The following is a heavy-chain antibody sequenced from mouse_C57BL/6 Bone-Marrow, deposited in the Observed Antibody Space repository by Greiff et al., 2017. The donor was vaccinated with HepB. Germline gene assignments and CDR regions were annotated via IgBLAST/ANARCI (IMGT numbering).Heavy chain of an antibody. CDR1: GYTFTSYW. Sequence: VQLQQPGAELVKPGASVKMSCKASGYTFTSYWITWVKQRPGQGLEWIGDIYPGSGSTNYNEKFKSKATLTVDTSSSTAYMQLSSLTSEDAAVYYCARSGGYSNYGFAYWGQGTLVTVSA. CDR2: IYPGSGST. V-gene: IGHV1-55*01. D-gene: IGHD2-5*01. J-gene: IGHJ3*01. CDR3: ARSGGYSNYGFAY.